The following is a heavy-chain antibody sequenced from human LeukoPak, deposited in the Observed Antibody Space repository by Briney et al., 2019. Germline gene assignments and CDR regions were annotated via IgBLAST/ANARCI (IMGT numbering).Heavy chain of an antibody. Sequence: GGSLRLSCAASGFTFSSYSMNWVRQAPGKGLEWVSSISSSSSYIYYADSVKGRFTISRDNAENSLYLQMNSLRAEDTAVYYCASEPPRGAFDIWGQGTMVTVSS. J-gene: IGHJ3*02. CDR1: GFTFSSYS. CDR3: ASEPPRGAFDI. V-gene: IGHV3-21*01. CDR2: ISSSSSYI. D-gene: IGHD3-16*01.